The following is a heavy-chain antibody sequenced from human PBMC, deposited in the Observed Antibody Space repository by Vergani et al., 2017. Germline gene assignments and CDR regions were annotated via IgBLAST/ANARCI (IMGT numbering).Heavy chain of an antibody. D-gene: IGHD6-19*01. CDR3: AGHGRSGCAGYFQH. CDR1: GGSFNDYW. J-gene: IGHJ1*01. V-gene: IGHV4-34*01. CDR2: IRHDGIT. Sequence: QAQLQQWGAGLLKPSETLSLTCAIYGGSFNDYWWTWIRQPPGKGLKWIGEIRHDGITHYSPSLSSRVTISKYTSTHQFSLNLRSVTAADTAVYYCAGHGRSGCAGYFQHWGQGTLVTASS.